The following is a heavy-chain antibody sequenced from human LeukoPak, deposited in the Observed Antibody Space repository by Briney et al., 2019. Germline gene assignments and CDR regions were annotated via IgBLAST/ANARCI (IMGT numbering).Heavy chain of an antibody. Sequence: GGSLRLSCAASGFTFDDYGMSWVRQAPGKGLEWASGINWNGGSTGYADSVKGRFTISRDNAKNSLYLQVNSLRAEDTALYYCARDLRGIDTMIVVVNGGDAFDIWGQGTMVTVSS. D-gene: IGHD3-22*01. CDR2: INWNGGST. CDR1: GFTFDDYG. V-gene: IGHV3-20*04. CDR3: ARDLRGIDTMIVVVNGGDAFDI. J-gene: IGHJ3*02.